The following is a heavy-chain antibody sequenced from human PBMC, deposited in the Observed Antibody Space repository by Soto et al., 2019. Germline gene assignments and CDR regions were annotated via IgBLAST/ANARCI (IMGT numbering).Heavy chain of an antibody. CDR3: ASPGPYGDSHY. D-gene: IGHD4-17*01. J-gene: IGHJ4*02. V-gene: IGHV3-74*01. Sequence: PGGSLRLSCAASGFTFSSYWMHWVRQAPGKGLVWVSRINSDGSSTSYAGSVKGRFTISRDNAKNTLYLQMNSLRAEDTAVYYCASPGPYGDSHYWGQGTLVTVSS. CDR1: GFTFSSYW. CDR2: INSDGSST.